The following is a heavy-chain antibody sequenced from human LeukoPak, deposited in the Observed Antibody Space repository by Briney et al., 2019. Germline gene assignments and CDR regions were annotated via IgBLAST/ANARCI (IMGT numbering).Heavy chain of an antibody. D-gene: IGHD5-12*01. J-gene: IGHJ4*02. CDR3: TTIRPGY. Sequence: GGSLGLSCAASGFTFSSYWIHWVRQVPGKGLVWVARIKDGGTTTDYADSVKGRFTISRDEAKNTLYLQMNSLRAEDTAVYYCTTIRPGYWGQGTLVTVSP. CDR1: GFTFSSYW. V-gene: IGHV3-74*01. CDR2: IKDGGTTT.